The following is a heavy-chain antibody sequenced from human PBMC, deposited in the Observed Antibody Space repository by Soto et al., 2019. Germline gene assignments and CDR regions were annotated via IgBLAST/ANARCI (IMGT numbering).Heavy chain of an antibody. V-gene: IGHV4-39*02. CDR3: AREVRRITIFGVVILFDY. D-gene: IGHD3-3*01. J-gene: IGHJ4*02. Sequence: SETLSLTCAVSGGSISGGSYYWGWIRQPPGKGLEWIGSINYRGSTYYNPSLKSRVTISVDTSKNQFSLKLSSVTAADTAVYYCAREVRRITIFGVVILFDYWGQGTLVTVSS. CDR2: INYRGST. CDR1: GGSISGGSYY.